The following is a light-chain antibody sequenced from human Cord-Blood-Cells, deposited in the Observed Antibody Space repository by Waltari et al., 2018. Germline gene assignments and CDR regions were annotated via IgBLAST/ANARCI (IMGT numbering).Light chain of an antibody. CDR3: CSYAGSWV. CDR2: EGS. CDR1: SSDVGGYNL. J-gene: IGLJ3*02. Sequence: QSALTQPASVSGSPGQSITISCTGTSSDVGGYNLVSWYQQHPGKAPKLMIYEGSKRPSGVSNRFSGSKSGTTASLTISGLQAEDEADYYCCSYAGSWVFGGGTKLTVL. V-gene: IGLV2-23*01.